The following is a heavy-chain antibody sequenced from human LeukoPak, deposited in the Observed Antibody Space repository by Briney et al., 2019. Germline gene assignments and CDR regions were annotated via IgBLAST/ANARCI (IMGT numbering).Heavy chain of an antibody. J-gene: IGHJ4*02. CDR2: ISSSSSSYI. D-gene: IGHD4-17*01. CDR3: ARAATTVDFDY. CDR1: GFTFSSYS. V-gene: IGHV3-21*01. Sequence: GGSLRLSCAASGFTFSSYSMNWVRQAPGKGLEWVSSISSSSSSYIYYADSVKGRFTISRDNAKNSLYLQMNSLRAEDTAVYYCARAATTVDFDYWGQGTLVAVPS.